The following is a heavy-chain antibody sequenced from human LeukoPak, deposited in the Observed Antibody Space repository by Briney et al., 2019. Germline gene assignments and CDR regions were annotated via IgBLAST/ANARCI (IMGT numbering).Heavy chain of an antibody. CDR1: GGSISSSSYY. D-gene: IGHD3-9*01. J-gene: IGHJ6*03. Sequence: PSETLSLTCTVSGGSISSSSYYWGWIRQPPGKGLEWIVSIYCSGSTYYNPSLKSRVTISVDTSKNQFSLKLSSVTAADTAVYYCAIRHDILTGYYPYYYYYMDVWGKGTTVTVSS. V-gene: IGHV4-39*01. CDR3: AIRHDILTGYYPYYYYYMDV. CDR2: IYCSGST.